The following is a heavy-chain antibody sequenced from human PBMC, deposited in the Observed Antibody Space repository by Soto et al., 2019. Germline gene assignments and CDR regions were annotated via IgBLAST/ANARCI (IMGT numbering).Heavy chain of an antibody. Sequence: KPSETLPLTCGVSRGTVASSHWWSWVRQSPGRGLEWLGNVYHTGDTNFNPSLQSRVTFSVDKSNNQFSLRLTSVTAADTAVYFCAREIVTAGGNNYFDPWGPGTLVTVSS. CDR2: VYHTGDT. V-gene: IGHV4-4*02. CDR1: RGTVASSHW. D-gene: IGHD2-21*02. CDR3: AREIVTAGGNNYFDP. J-gene: IGHJ5*02.